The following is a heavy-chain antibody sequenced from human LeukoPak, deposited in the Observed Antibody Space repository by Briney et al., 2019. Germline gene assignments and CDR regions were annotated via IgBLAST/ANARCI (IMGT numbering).Heavy chain of an antibody. CDR2: IYYSGTT. D-gene: IGHD3-22*01. CDR3: ARDLLYYYDSSGDAFDI. Sequence: PSETLSLTCTVSGDSISSYYWSWIRQPPGKGLEWIGYIYYSGTTNYNPSLKSRITISVDTSKKQLSLKLSSVTAADTAMYYCARDLLYYYDSSGDAFDIWGQGTMVTVSS. J-gene: IGHJ3*02. V-gene: IGHV4-59*01. CDR1: GDSISSYY.